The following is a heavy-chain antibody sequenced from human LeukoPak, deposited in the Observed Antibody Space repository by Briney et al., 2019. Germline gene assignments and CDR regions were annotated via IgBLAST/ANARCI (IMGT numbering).Heavy chain of an antibody. CDR1: GFTFKSYG. D-gene: IGHD5-18*01. V-gene: IGHV3-23*01. Sequence: GGSLRLSCAASGFTFKSYGMTWVRHVPGKGLEWVSSITGAGSSTKYADSVNGRFTISRDNSKNTVSLQMTGLRAEDTAVYYCARKVAVAMDLDYWGQGTLVTVSS. CDR3: ARKVAVAMDLDY. CDR2: ITGAGSST. J-gene: IGHJ4*02.